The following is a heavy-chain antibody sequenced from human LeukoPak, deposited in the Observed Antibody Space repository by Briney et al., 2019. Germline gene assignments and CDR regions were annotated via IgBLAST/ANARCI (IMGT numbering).Heavy chain of an antibody. Sequence: GGSLRLSCAASGFTFSSYAMSWVRQAPGKGLEWVSAISGSGGSTYYADSVKGRFTISRDNSKNTLYLQMNSLRAEDTAVYYCAKDGPKVGGYCSGGSCYFAAAGIDYWGQGTLVTVSS. CDR3: AKDGPKVGGYCSGGSCYFAAAGIDY. V-gene: IGHV3-23*01. CDR2: ISGSGGST. J-gene: IGHJ4*02. CDR1: GFTFSSYA. D-gene: IGHD2-15*01.